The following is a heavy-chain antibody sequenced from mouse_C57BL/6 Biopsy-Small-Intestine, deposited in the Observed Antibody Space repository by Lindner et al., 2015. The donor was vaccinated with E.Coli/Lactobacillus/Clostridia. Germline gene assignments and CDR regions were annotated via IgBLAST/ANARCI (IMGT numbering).Heavy chain of an antibody. CDR2: IGPEDGDT. D-gene: IGHD1-1*01. Sequence: VQLQESGTELVRPGASVKLSCTASGFNIKDYYMHWVKQRPEQGLEWIGRIGPEDGDTEFAPKFQGKATMIADTSSNTAYLQLSSLTSEDTAVYYCTRYYFGFDYWGQGTTLTVSS. V-gene: IGHV14-1*01. CDR1: GFNIKDYY. CDR3: TRYYFGFDY. J-gene: IGHJ2*01.